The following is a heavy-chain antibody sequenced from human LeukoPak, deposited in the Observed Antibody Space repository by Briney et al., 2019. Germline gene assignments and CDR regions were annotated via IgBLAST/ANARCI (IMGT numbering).Heavy chain of an antibody. CDR2: ISYDGSNK. Sequence: GGSLRLSCAASGFTFSSYAMHWVRQAPGKGLEWVAVISYDGSNKYYADSVKGRFTISRDNSKNTLYLQMNSLRAEDTAVYYCARAAGPVVVTAMSDYWGQGTLVTVS. V-gene: IGHV3-30-3*01. CDR1: GFTFSSYA. D-gene: IGHD2-21*02. J-gene: IGHJ4*02. CDR3: ARAAGPVVVTAMSDY.